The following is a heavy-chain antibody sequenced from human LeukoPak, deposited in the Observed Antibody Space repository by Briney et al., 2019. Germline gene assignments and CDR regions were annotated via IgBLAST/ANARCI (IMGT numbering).Heavy chain of an antibody. CDR2: ISSRSSYI. J-gene: IGHJ4*02. CDR3: ARGKEPVAGSLSHFDY. D-gene: IGHD6-19*01. V-gene: IGHV3-21*01. CDR1: GFTFSSYS. Sequence: GGSLRLSCAASGFTFSSYSMNWVRQAPGKGLEWVSSISSRSSYIDYADSLKGRFTISRDNAKNSLYLQMNSLRAEDTAVYYCARGKEPVAGSLSHFDYWGQGTLVTVSS.